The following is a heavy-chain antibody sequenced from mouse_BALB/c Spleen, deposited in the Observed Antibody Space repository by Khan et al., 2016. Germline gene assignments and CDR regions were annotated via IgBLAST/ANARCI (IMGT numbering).Heavy chain of an antibody. Sequence: QVQLQQSGAELARPGASVKMSCKASGYTFTSSTMFWVKQRPGQGLEWIGYINPNNDYTDYNQKFKGKATLTADKSSSTAYMQLNSLTSEDSAVYYCAREGWLLGYFDYWGQGTSLTVSS. J-gene: IGHJ2*02. CDR2: INPNNDYT. D-gene: IGHD2-3*01. V-gene: IGHV1-4*01. CDR3: AREGWLLGYFDY. CDR1: GYTFTSST.